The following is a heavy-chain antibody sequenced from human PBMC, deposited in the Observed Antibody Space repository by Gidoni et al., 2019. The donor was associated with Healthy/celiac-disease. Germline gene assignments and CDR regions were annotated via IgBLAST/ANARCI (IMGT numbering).Heavy chain of an antibody. V-gene: IGHV5-51*03. CDR3: ARRGEQWRGGYYYYGMDV. Sequence: EVQLVQSGAEVKKPGESLKISCTGSGYSFTSYWSGWVRQMPGKGLEWMGIIYPGDSDTRYSPSFQGQVTISADKSISTAYLQWSSLKASDTAMYYCARRGEQWRGGYYYYGMDVWGQGTTVTVSS. CDR2: IYPGDSDT. D-gene: IGHD6-19*01. J-gene: IGHJ6*02. CDR1: GYSFTSYW.